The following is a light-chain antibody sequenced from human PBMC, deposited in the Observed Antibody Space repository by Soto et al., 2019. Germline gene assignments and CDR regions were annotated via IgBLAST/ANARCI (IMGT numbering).Light chain of an antibody. CDR2: GNI. CDR1: SSNIGAGHD. Sequence: QSVLTQPPSVSAAPGQRVTISCTGSSSNIGAGHDVHWYRQLPGTAPKLLIYGNINRPSGVPDRFSGSQSGTSTSLAITGLQAEDEADYYCQSYDSSLSVWVFGGGTQLTVL. J-gene: IGLJ2*01. V-gene: IGLV1-40*01. CDR3: QSYDSSLSVWV.